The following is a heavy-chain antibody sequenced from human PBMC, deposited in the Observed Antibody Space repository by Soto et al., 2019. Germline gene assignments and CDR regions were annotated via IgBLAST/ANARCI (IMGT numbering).Heavy chain of an antibody. D-gene: IGHD1-1*01. CDR3: ARDDGYSQH. Sequence: QVQLVESGGGVVQPGRSLRLSCAASGFTFSTYGMHWVRQAPGKGLEWVAVIWYDGSNKYYADSVKGRFTISRDNSKNTLNLQMNSLRAEDTAVYYCARDDGYSQHWGKGTVVTVSS. CDR2: IWYDGSNK. CDR1: GFTFSTYG. V-gene: IGHV3-33*01. J-gene: IGHJ1*01.